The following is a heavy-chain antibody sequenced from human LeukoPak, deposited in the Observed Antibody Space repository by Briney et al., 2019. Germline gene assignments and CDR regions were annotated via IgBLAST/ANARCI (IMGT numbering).Heavy chain of an antibody. Sequence: GGSLRLSCAASGFTFSSYWMSWVRQAPGKGLEWVANIKQDGSEKYYVDSVKGRFTISRDNAKNSLYLQMNSLRAEDTAVYYYARDRALNYYDSSGTGDYWGQGTLVTVSS. CDR3: ARDRALNYYDSSGTGDY. D-gene: IGHD3-22*01. CDR2: IKQDGSEK. J-gene: IGHJ4*02. CDR1: GFTFSSYW. V-gene: IGHV3-7*01.